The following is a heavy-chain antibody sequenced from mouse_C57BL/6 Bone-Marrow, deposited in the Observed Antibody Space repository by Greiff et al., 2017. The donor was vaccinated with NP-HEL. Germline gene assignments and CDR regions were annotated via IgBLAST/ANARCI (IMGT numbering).Heavy chain of an antibody. CDR2: ISRCGDYI. J-gene: IGHJ4*01. D-gene: IGHD1-1*01. V-gene: IGHV5-9-1*02. CDR1: GFTFSSYA. CDR3: TRVMTTDAMDY. Sequence: EVKLVESGEGLVKPGGSLKLSCAASGFTFSSYAMSWVRQTPEQRLAWVAYISRCGDYIYYADTVKGRFTISRDNARNTRYLQMSSRKTEDTAMDYCTRVMTTDAMDYWGQGTSVTVSA.